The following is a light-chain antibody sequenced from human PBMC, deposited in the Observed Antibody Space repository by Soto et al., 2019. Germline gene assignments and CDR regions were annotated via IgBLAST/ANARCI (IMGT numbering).Light chain of an antibody. V-gene: IGLV2-14*01. J-gene: IGLJ1*01. Sequence: QAVVTQPPSASGTPGQRVTISCSGTSSDVGVYNYVSWYQQHPGKAPKLMIYEVSNRPSGVSNRFSGSKSGNTASLTISGLQAEDEADYYCSSYTSSRTYVFGSGTKLTVL. CDR3: SSYTSSRTYV. CDR1: SSDVGVYNY. CDR2: EVS.